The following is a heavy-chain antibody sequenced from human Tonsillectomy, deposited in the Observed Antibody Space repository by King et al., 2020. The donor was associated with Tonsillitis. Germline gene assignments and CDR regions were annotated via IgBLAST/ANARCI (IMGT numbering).Heavy chain of an antibody. CDR1: GFTFSRYA. D-gene: IGHD2-8*01. V-gene: IGHV3-30*01. CDR2: ISYDGSNK. J-gene: IGHJ4*02. CDR3: GRVRYCSNGACSVFDY. Sequence: VQLVESGGGVVQPGRSLRLSCAASGFTFSRYAMHWVRQAPGKGLEWVAVISYDGSNKYYADSVKGRFTISRDNSKNTLYLQMNSLRAEDTAVYYCGRVRYCSNGACSVFDYWGQGTLVTVSS.